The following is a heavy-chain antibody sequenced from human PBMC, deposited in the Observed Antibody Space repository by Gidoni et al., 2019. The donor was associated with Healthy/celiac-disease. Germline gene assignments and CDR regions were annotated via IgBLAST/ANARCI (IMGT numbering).Heavy chain of an antibody. CDR2: IYHSGST. CDR3: AARITMVRGVRYFDY. J-gene: IGHJ4*02. Sequence: QLQLQESGSGLVKPSQTLSLTCAVSGGSISSGGYSWSWIRQPPGKGLEWIGYIYHSGSTYYNPSLKSRVTISVDRSKNQFSLKLSSVTAADTAVYYCAARITMVRGVRYFDYWGQGTLVTVSS. CDR1: GGSISSGGYS. V-gene: IGHV4-30-2*01. D-gene: IGHD3-10*01.